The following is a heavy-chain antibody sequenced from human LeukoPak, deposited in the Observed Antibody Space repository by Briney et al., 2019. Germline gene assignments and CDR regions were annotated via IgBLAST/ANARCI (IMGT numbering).Heavy chain of an antibody. J-gene: IGHJ4*02. CDR3: ARHTAMAHFDY. CDR2: IYYSGST. Sequence: SETLSLTCTVSGGSISSYYWSWIRQPPGKGLEWIGYIYYSGSTNYNPSLKSRVTISVDTSKNQFSLKLSSVTAADTAVYYCARHTAMAHFDYWGQGTLVIVSS. CDR1: GGSISSYY. D-gene: IGHD5-24*01. V-gene: IGHV4-59*08.